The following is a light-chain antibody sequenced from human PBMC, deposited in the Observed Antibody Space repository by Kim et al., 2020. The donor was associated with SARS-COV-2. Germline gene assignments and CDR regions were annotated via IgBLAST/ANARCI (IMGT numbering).Light chain of an antibody. CDR3: QQSYSAPYT. V-gene: IGKV1-39*01. J-gene: IGKJ2*01. Sequence: SASVADRVTITCRTSQQISIYLNWYQQKPVKAPKLLVYGVFNLSSGVPSRFSGSGSRTEFTLTISSLQPEDFATYYCQQSYSAPYTFGQGTKLEI. CDR1: QQISIY. CDR2: GVF.